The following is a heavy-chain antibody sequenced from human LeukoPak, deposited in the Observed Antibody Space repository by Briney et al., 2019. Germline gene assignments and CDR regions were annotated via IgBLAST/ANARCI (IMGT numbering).Heavy chain of an antibody. J-gene: IGHJ6*02. CDR1: GGSFSGYY. CDR3: ARRIVVPAAIPYYHGMDV. CDR2: INHSGST. V-gene: IGHV4-34*01. Sequence: SETLSLTCAVYGGSFSGYYWSWIRQPPGKGLEWIGEINHSGSTNYNPSLKSRVTISVDTSKNQFSLKLSSVTAADTAVYYCARRIVVPAAIPYYHGMDVWGQGATVTVSS. D-gene: IGHD2-2*02.